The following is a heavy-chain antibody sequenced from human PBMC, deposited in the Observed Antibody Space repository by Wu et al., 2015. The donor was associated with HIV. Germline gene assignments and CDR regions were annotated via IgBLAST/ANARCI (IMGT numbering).Heavy chain of an antibody. CDR1: GGTFSSYA. J-gene: IGHJ4*02. CDR2: IIPIFGTA. CDR3: ARGRGRNYYDSSGYYYFDY. D-gene: IGHD3-22*01. V-gene: IGHV1-69*05. Sequence: QVQLVQSGAEVKKPGSSVKVSCKASGGTFSSYAISWVRQAPGQGLEWMGGIIPIFGTANYAQKFQGRVTITTDESTSTAYMELSSLRSEDTAVYYCARGRGRNYYDSSGYYYFDYWGQGTLVTVSS.